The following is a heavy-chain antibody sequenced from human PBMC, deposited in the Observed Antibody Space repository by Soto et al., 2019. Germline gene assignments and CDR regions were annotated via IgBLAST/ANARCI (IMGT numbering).Heavy chain of an antibody. J-gene: IGHJ4*02. CDR1: GFTFSSYG. Sequence: QVQLVESGGGVVQPGRSLRLSCAASGFTFSSYGMHWVRQAPGKGLEWVAVISYDGSNKYYADSVKGRFTISRDNSKNTLYLQMNSLRAEDTAVYCCAKVSGSYHEAHFDYWGQGTLVTVSS. D-gene: IGHD1-26*01. CDR2: ISYDGSNK. CDR3: AKVSGSYHEAHFDY. V-gene: IGHV3-30*18.